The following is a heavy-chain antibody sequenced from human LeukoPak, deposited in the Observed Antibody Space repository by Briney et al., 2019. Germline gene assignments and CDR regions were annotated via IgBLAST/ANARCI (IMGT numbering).Heavy chain of an antibody. V-gene: IGHV3-7*01. CDR2: MKQDGSQK. D-gene: IGHD2/OR15-2a*01. CDR3: ARSFYGDY. J-gene: IGHJ4*02. CDR1: GFTFTNDW. Sequence: GGSLRLSCAASGFTFTNDWMRWVRQAPGKGLEWVANMKQDGSQKFYVDSVKGRFTISRDNAQNSVYLQMNSLRAEDTAVYYCARSFYGDYWGQGTLVTVSS.